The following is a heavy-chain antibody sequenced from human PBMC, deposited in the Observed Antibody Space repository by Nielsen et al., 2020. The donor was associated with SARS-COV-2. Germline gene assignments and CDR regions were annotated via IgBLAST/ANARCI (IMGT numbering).Heavy chain of an antibody. D-gene: IGHD3-16*01. CDR3: ARHLGYDSLV. CDR2: IYYSGST. V-gene: IGHV4-59*08. Sequence: GSLRLSCTVSDGSISSYYWSWIRQPPGKGLEWIGYIYYSGSTNYNPFLKSRVTISVDTSKNQFSLKLSSVTAADTAVYYCARHLGYDSLVWGQGTTVTVSS. CDR1: DGSISSYY. J-gene: IGHJ6*02.